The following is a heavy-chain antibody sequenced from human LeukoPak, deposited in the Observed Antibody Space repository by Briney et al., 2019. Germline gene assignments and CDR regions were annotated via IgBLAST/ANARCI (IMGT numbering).Heavy chain of an antibody. CDR3: TRVASRVMTTYYFDY. V-gene: IGHV3-49*01. J-gene: IGHJ4*02. CDR1: GFTFGDYA. CDR2: IRSRAYGATT. Sequence: GGSLRLSCTASGFTFGDYALSWFRQAPGKGLEWVAFIRSRAYGATTEYTASVKDRFTISRDDSESIAYLHMNSLKTGDTAVYYCTRVASRVMTTYYFDYWGQGALVTVSS. D-gene: IGHD3-16*01.